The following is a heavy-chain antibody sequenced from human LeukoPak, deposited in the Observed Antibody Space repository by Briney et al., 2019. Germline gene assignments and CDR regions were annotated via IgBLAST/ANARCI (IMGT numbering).Heavy chain of an antibody. Sequence: GGSLRLSCAASGFTFSSYWMHWVRQAPGKGLVWVSSINSDGSSTSYADSVKGRFTVSRDNAKNTLYLQMNSLRAEATAVYYCAKDGGFGSFDYWGQGTLVTVSS. D-gene: IGHD3-16*01. V-gene: IGHV3-74*01. J-gene: IGHJ4*02. CDR1: GFTFSSYW. CDR2: INSDGSST. CDR3: AKDGGFGSFDY.